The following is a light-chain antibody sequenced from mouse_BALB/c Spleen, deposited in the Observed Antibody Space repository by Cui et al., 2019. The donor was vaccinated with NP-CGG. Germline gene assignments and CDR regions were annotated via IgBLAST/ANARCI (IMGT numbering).Light chain of an antibody. CDR3: ALWYSNHWV. CDR2: GTN. Sequence: QAVVTQASAPTTSPGETVTLTCRSSTRAVTTNNYANWVQEKPDHLFTGLIGGTNNRPPGVPARFSGSLIGDKAALTITGAQTEDEAIYFCALWYSNHWVFGGGTKVTVL. V-gene: IGLV1*01. J-gene: IGLJ1*01. CDR1: TRAVTTNNY.